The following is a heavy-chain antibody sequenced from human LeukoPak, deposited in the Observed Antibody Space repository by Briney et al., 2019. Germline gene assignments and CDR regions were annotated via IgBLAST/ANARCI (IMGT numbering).Heavy chain of an antibody. CDR2: TTNKAHSYTT. D-gene: IGHD2-8*02. V-gene: IGHV3-72*01. CDR3: ARRYCIGGICRYSDY. Sequence: PGGSLRLSCAASGFTFSDHYMDWVRQAPGKGLEWVGRTTNKAHSYTTEYAASVKGTFTISRDDSKNSLYLQMNSLKNEDTAVYYCARRYCIGGICRYSDYWGQGTLVTVSS. J-gene: IGHJ4*02. CDR1: GFTFSDHY.